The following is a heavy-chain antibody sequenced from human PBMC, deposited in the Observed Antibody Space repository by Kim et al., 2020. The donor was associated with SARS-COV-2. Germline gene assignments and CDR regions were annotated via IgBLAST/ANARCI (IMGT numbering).Heavy chain of an antibody. J-gene: IGHJ6*02. Sequence: GESLKISCQGSGFSFDSYWINWVRQMPGKGLEWMGRIDPSDSSTNYNPSFQGHVTLSADKSITTAYVQWDSLEASDTAIYYCARAGRDILDYYYGLEVWGQGTTITVSS. CDR2: IDPSDSST. CDR3: ARAGRDILDYYYGLEV. V-gene: IGHV5-10-1*01. CDR1: GFSFDSYW.